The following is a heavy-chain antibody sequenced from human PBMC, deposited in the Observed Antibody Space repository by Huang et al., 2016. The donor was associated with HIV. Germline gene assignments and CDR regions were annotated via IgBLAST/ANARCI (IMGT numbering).Heavy chain of an antibody. CDR1: GYIFSNYD. J-gene: IGHJ4*02. CDR3: ARLTSGWYQDY. Sequence: QVQLVQSGPEVKKPGASVKVSCQTSGYIFSNYDINWVRQAHGQGLQWMGLMHANSGKTAYGQKFQGRVTLTRVTSTGAAYMVLNSLTSQDTAVYYCARLTSGWYQDYWGQGTLVTVSS. D-gene: IGHD6-19*01. CDR2: MHANSGKT. V-gene: IGHV1-8*01.